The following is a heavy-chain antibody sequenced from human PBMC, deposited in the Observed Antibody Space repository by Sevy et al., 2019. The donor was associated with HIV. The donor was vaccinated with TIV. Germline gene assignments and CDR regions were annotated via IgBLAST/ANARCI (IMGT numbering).Heavy chain of an antibody. CDR3: ARGQGPPGDYGPVLDY. Sequence: SETLSLTCAVYGGSFSGYYWSWIRQPPGKGLEWIGEINHSRSTNYNPSLKSRVTISVDTSKNQFSLKLSSVTAADTAVYYCARGQGPPGDYGPVLDYWGQGTLVTVSS. J-gene: IGHJ4*02. CDR1: GGSFSGYY. D-gene: IGHD4-17*01. V-gene: IGHV4-34*01. CDR2: INHSRST.